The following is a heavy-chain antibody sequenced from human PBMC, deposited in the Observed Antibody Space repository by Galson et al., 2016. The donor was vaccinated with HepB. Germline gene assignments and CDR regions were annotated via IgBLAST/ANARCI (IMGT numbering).Heavy chain of an antibody. J-gene: IGHJ4*02. V-gene: IGHV3-30*18. D-gene: IGHD4-17*01. CDR3: AKASTRYGDYHGSFDS. CDR2: LSYDGFNK. Sequence: SLRLSCAASGFIFTNYGMHWVRQAPGKGLEWVAVLSYDGFNKYYADSVKGRFTISRDSSKNTLFLQVNSLRPEDTAVYYCAKASTRYGDYHGSFDSWGRGALITVSS. CDR1: GFIFTNYG.